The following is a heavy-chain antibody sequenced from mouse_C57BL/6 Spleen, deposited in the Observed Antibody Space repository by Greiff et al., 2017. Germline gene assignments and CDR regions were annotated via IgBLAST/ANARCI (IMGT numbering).Heavy chain of an antibody. CDR1: GYTFTTYP. Sequence: VQVVESGAELVKPGASVKMSCKASGYTFTTYPIEWMKQNHGKSLEWIGNFHPYNDDTKYNEKFKGKATLTVEKSSSTVYLELSRLTSDDSAVYYCARGGYGSSDYYAMDYWGQGTSVTVSS. CDR2: FHPYNDDT. J-gene: IGHJ4*01. V-gene: IGHV1-47*01. D-gene: IGHD1-1*01. CDR3: ARGGYGSSDYYAMDY.